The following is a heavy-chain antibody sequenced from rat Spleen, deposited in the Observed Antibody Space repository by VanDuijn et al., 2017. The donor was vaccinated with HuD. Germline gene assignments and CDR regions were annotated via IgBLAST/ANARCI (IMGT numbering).Heavy chain of an antibody. CDR1: GFSLTNYG. Sequence: QVQVKESGPGLVQPSQTLSLTCTVSGFSLTNYGVNWVRQPPGKGLEWMGGIWGDGSTNYNSTLKSRLSINRDTSKSQVFLKMNSLQTEDTATYYCTTGVYWGQGVMVTVSS. J-gene: IGHJ2*01. CDR3: TTGVY. CDR2: IWGDGST. V-gene: IGHV2-13*01. D-gene: IGHD4-3*01.